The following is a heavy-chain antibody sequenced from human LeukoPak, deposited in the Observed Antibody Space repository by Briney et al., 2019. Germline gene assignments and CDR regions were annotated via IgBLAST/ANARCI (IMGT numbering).Heavy chain of an antibody. J-gene: IGHJ6*03. CDR3: ARAYYYGSGSYYKHHNYYYYMDV. CDR2: IIPIFGTA. Sequence: EASVKVSCKASGGTFSSYAISWVRQAPGQGLEWMGGIIPIFGTANYAQKFQGRVTITADESTSTAYMELSSLRSEDTAVYYCARAYYYGSGSYYKHHNYYYYMDVWGKGTTVTISS. D-gene: IGHD3-10*01. CDR1: GGTFSSYA. V-gene: IGHV1-69*13.